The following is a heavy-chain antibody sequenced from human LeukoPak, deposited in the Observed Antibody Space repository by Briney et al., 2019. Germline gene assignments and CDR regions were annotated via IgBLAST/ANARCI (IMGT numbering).Heavy chain of an antibody. CDR1: GFTFSSYA. CDR3: AKGRTAYCSSTSCYTIDY. J-gene: IGHJ4*02. CDR2: ISGSGGST. D-gene: IGHD2-2*02. Sequence: GGSLRLSCAAPGFTFSSYAMSWVRQAPGKGLEWVSGISGSGGSTYYADSVKGRFTISRDNSKNTLYLQMNSLGVEDTAVYYCAKGRTAYCSSTSCYTIDYWGQGTLVTVSS. V-gene: IGHV3-23*01.